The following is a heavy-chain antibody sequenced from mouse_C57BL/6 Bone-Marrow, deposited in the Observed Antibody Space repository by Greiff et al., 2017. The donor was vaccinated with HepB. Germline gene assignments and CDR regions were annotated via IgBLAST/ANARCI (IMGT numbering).Heavy chain of an antibody. CDR1: GFNIKDDY. CDR3: TTRNGSLFDY. D-gene: IGHD1-1*01. Sequence: EVQLQQSGAELVRPGASVKLSCTASGFNIKDDYMHWVKQRPEQGLEWIGWIDPENGDTEYASKFQGKATITADTSSNTAYLQLSSLTSEDTAVYYCTTRNGSLFDYWGQGTTLTVSS. CDR2: IDPENGDT. V-gene: IGHV14-4*01. J-gene: IGHJ2*01.